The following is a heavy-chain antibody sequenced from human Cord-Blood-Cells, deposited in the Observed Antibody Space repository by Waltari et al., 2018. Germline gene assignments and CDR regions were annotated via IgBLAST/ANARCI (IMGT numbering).Heavy chain of an antibody. V-gene: IGHV4-34*01. Sequence: QVQLQQWGAGLLQPSETLSLTCAVYGGSFSGYYWSWIRQPPGKGLEWIGEINHSGSTNYNPSLKSRVTISVDTSKNQFSLKLSSVTAADTAVYYCARAAEYSSSYYYYGMDVWGQGTTVTVSS. CDR3: ARAAEYSSSYYYYGMDV. CDR1: GGSFSGYY. CDR2: INHSGST. J-gene: IGHJ6*02. D-gene: IGHD6-6*01.